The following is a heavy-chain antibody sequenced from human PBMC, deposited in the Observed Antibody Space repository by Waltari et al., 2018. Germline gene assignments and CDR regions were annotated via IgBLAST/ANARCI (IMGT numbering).Heavy chain of an antibody. CDR1: GYTFTGYY. V-gene: IGHV1-2*06. Sequence: QVQLVQSGAEVKKPGASVKVSCKASGYTFTGYYMHWVRQAPGQGLEWMGRINPNSGGTNYAQKCQGRVTITRDTSISTAYMELTWLTSDDTAVYYCASGPSSTWHLFDYWGQGTLVTVSS. CDR3: ASGPSSTWHLFDY. J-gene: IGHJ4*02. D-gene: IGHD6-6*01. CDR2: INPNSGGT.